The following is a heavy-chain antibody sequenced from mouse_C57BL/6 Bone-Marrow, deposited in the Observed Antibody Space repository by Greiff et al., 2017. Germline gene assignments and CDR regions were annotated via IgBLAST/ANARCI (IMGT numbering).Heavy chain of an antibody. V-gene: IGHV5-9-1*02. CDR1: GFTFSSYA. J-gene: IGHJ4*01. CDR3: TRGRRRAMDY. CDR2: ISSGGDSI. Sequence: EVMLVESGEGLVKPGGSLTLSCAASGFTFSSYAMSWVRQTPEKRLEWVAYISSGGDSIYYADPVKGRFTISRDNGRNAVYQQMSRLESEDAAMYCCTRGRRRAMDYWGQGTSVTVSA.